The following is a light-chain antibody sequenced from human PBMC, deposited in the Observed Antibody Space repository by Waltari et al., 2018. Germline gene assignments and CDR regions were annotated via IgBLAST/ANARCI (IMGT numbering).Light chain of an antibody. Sequence: DIVMTQSPDSLAVSLGEKATIKCRSSQSILYNSKNKSFLAWYHQNPGQPPKLLIYWSSARESGVPERFSGSGSGADFTLTIRSLKAEDVGINYCLQYYSTPWMLDQGTRVEIK. CDR3: LQYYSTPWM. V-gene: IGKV4-1*01. CDR2: WSS. CDR1: QSILYNSKNKSF. J-gene: IGKJ1*01.